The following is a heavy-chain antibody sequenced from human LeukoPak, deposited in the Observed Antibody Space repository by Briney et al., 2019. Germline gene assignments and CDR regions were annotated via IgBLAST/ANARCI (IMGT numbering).Heavy chain of an antibody. CDR1: GFTFSAFG. Sequence: GESLRLSCTTSGFTFSAFGMHWVRQAPGKGLEWVSSIDRSSSHIYYADSVKGRFAISRDNAKNSLYLQMNSLRAEDTAVYYCAREFFYGSGSYSYWGQGTLVTVS. CDR2: IDRSSSHI. D-gene: IGHD3-10*01. CDR3: AREFFYGSGSYSY. V-gene: IGHV3-21*01. J-gene: IGHJ4*02.